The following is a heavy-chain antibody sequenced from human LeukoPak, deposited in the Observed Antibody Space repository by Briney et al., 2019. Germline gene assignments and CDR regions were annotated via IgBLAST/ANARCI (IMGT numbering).Heavy chain of an antibody. D-gene: IGHD3-10*01. V-gene: IGHV4-34*01. CDR3: ARPSYYYGSGSWFDP. J-gene: IGHJ5*02. Sequence: PSETLSLTCAVYGGSFSGYYWNWIRQPPGKGLEWIGEINHSGSTNYNPSLKSRVTISVDTSKNQFSLKLSSVTAADTAVYYCARPSYYYGSGSWFDPWGQGTLVTVSS. CDR1: GGSFSGYY. CDR2: INHSGST.